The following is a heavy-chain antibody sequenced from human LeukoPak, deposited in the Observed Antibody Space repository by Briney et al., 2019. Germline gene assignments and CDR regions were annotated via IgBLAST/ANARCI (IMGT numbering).Heavy chain of an antibody. CDR1: GFTFDDYG. CDR3: AREATWFGEPPGAAFDI. CDR2: ISWNGGST. D-gene: IGHD3-10*01. J-gene: IGHJ3*02. Sequence: GGSLRLSCAASGFTFDDYGMSWVRQAPGEGLEWVSGISWNGGSTGYADSVKGRFTISRDNAKNSLYLQMNSLRAEDTALYYCAREATWFGEPPGAAFDIWGQGTMVTVSS. V-gene: IGHV3-20*04.